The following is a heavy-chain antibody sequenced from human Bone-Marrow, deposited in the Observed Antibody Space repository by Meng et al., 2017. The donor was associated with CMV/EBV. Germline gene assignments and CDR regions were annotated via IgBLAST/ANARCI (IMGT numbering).Heavy chain of an antibody. CDR2: IYYSGST. V-gene: IGHV4-39*01. CDR3: ARAYQLADYYYYGMDV. D-gene: IGHD2-2*01. J-gene: IGHJ6*02. CDR1: GGSISSSSYY. Sequence: SETLSLTCTVSGGSISSSSYYWGWIRQPPGKGLEWIGSIYYSGSTYYNPSLKSRVTISVDTSKNQFSLKLSSVTAADTAVYYCARAYQLADYYYYGMDVWGQGTTVTVSS.